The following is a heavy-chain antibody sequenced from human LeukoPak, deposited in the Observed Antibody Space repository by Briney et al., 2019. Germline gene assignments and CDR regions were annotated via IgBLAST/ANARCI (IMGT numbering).Heavy chain of an antibody. D-gene: IGHD3-22*01. CDR3: AKDGRNYYDSSDYYYGNYYYGMDV. V-gene: IGHV3-30*18. CDR1: GFTFETYW. CDR2: ISYDGSNK. Sequence: GGSLRLSCAASGFTFETYWMHWVRQAPGKGLEWVAVISYDGSNKYYADSVKGRFTISRDNSKNTLYLQMNSLRAEDTAVYYCAKDGRNYYDSSDYYYGNYYYGMDVWGQGTTVTVSS. J-gene: IGHJ6*02.